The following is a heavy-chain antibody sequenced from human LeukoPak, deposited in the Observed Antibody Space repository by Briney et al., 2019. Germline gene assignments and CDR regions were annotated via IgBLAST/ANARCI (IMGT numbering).Heavy chain of an antibody. J-gene: IGHJ4*02. V-gene: IGHV1-18*04. CDR1: GYTFTSYG. D-gene: IGHD1-14*01. CDR2: ISAYNGNT. Sequence: ASVKVSCKASGYTFTSYGISWVRQAPGQGLEWMGWISAYNGNTNYAQKLQGRVTMTTDTSTSTAYMELRSLRSDDTPVYYCARAPGMAGRRIVKWSTPFDYWGQGTLVTVSS. CDR3: ARAPGMAGRRIVKWSTPFDY.